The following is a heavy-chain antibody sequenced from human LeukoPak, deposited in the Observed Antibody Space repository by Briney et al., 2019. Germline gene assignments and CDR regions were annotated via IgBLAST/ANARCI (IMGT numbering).Heavy chain of an antibody. J-gene: IGHJ4*02. V-gene: IGHV1-2*02. CDR3: ARIVKEYSSSWYYGY. CDR1: GYTFTGYY. D-gene: IGHD6-13*01. CDR2: INPNSGGT. Sequence: ASVEVSCKASGYTFTGYYMHWVRQAPGQRLEWMGWINPNSGGTNYAQKFQGRVTMTRDTSISTAYMELSRLRSDDTAVYYCARIVKEYSSSWYYGYWGQGTLVTVSS.